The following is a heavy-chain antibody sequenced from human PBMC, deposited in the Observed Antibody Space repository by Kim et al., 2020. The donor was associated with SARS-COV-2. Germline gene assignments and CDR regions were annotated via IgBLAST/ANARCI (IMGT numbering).Heavy chain of an antibody. CDR2: IYHSGST. D-gene: IGHD1-1*01. CDR1: GYSISSGYY. V-gene: IGHV4-38-2*02. J-gene: IGHJ5*02. Sequence: SETLSLTCTVSGYSISSGYYWGWIRQPPGKGLEWIGSIYHSGSTYYNPSLKSRVTISVDTSKNQFSLKLSSVTAADTAVYYCARDRGVQLERRGGWFDPWGQGTLVTVSS. CDR3: ARDRGVQLERRGGWFDP.